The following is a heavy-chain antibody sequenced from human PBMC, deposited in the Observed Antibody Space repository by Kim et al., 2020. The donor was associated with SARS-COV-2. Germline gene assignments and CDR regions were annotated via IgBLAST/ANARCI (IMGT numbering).Heavy chain of an antibody. D-gene: IGHD3-10*01. Sequence: ASVKVSCKASGYTFTSYGISWVRQAPGQGLEWMGWISAYNGNTNYAQKLQGRVTMTTDTSTSTAYMELRSLRSDDTAVYYCARDPGLQFGERIYYYYYYGMDVWGQGTTVTVSS. J-gene: IGHJ6*02. CDR1: GYTFTSYG. V-gene: IGHV1-18*01. CDR3: ARDPGLQFGERIYYYYYYGMDV. CDR2: ISAYNGNT.